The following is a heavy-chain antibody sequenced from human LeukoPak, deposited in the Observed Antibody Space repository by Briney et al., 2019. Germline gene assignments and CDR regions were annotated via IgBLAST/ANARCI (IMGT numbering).Heavy chain of an antibody. CDR2: ISYDGSNK. V-gene: IGHV3-30*18. CDR3: AKDLMDYGDYSNYYYYYGMDV. Sequence: GGSLRLSCAASGFTFSSYGMHWVRQAPSKGLEWVAVISYDGSNKYYADSVKGRFTISRDNSKNTLYLQMNSLRAEDTAVYYCAKDLMDYGDYSNYYYYYGMDVWGQGTTVTVSS. CDR1: GFTFSSYG. J-gene: IGHJ6*02. D-gene: IGHD4-17*01.